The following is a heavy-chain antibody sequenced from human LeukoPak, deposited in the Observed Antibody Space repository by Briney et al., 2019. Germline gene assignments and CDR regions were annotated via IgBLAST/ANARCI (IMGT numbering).Heavy chain of an antibody. Sequence: SVKVSCKASGGTFSSYAISWVRQAPGQGLEWMGGIIPIFGTANYAQEFQGRVTITADESTSTAYMELSSLRSEDTAVYYCARPYDFWSGYHQYFQHWGQGTLVTVSS. J-gene: IGHJ1*01. D-gene: IGHD3-3*01. CDR1: GGTFSSYA. CDR2: IIPIFGTA. CDR3: ARPYDFWSGYHQYFQH. V-gene: IGHV1-69*01.